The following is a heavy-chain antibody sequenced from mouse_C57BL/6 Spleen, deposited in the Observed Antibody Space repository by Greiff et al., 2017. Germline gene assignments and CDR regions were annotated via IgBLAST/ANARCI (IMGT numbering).Heavy chain of an antibody. J-gene: IGHJ3*01. CDR2: IYPGSGST. CDR1: GYTFTSYW. D-gene: IGHD3-2*02. CDR3: ARSGAQATWAY. V-gene: IGHV1-55*01. Sequence: VQLQQSGAELVKPGASVKMSCTASGYTFTSYWITWVKQRPGQGLEWIGDIYPGSGSTNYNEKFKSKATLTVGKSSSTAYVQLSGVTAEDSAVYDCARSGAQATWAYWGQGTLVTVSA.